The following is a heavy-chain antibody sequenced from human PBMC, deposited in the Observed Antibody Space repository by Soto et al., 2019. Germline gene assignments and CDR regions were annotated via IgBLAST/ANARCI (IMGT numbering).Heavy chain of an antibody. J-gene: IGHJ4*02. Sequence: QVQLVESGGGVVQPGRSLRLSCAASGFIFSTYGMHWVRQAPGKGLEWLSVISYDGNNKYYADSVKGRFTISRDNSKNTLWLQMDRLRTEDTAVYYCAKDLLLTTITTVGDWGQGTLVTVS. CDR2: ISYDGNNK. V-gene: IGHV3-30*18. CDR1: GFIFSTYG. D-gene: IGHD4-17*01. CDR3: AKDLLLTTITTVGD.